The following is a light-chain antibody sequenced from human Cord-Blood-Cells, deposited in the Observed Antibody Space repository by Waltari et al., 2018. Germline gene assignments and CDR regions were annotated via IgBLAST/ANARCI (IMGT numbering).Light chain of an antibody. J-gene: IGKJ4*01. CDR2: AAS. CDR3: QQSYSTPLT. V-gene: IGKV1-39*01. Sequence: DIQMTQSPSSLSASVGDRVTITCRASQSISSNLNWYQQKPGKAPKLLIYAASSLQSGVPSRFSGSGSGTDFTLTISSRQPEDFATDYCQQSYSTPLTVGGGTKVEIK. CDR1: QSISSN.